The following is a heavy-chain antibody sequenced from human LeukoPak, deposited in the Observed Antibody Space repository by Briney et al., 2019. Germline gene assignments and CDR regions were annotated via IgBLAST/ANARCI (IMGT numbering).Heavy chain of an antibody. CDR2: INWNGGST. CDR3: AKDFGAGHYYYYMDV. CDR1: GFTFDDYG. V-gene: IGHV3-20*04. D-gene: IGHD3-16*01. Sequence: GGSLRLSCAASGFTFDDYGMSWVRQAPGKGLEWVSGINWNGGSTGYADSVKGRFTISRDNAKNSLYLQMNSLRAEDTAVYYCAKDFGAGHYYYYMDVWGKGTTVTISS. J-gene: IGHJ6*03.